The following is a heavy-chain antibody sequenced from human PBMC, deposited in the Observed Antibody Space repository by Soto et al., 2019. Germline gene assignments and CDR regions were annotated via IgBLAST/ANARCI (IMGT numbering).Heavy chain of an antibody. D-gene: IGHD3-16*02. CDR3: ARMRGLEEISPDFDY. V-gene: IGHV4-59*01. CDR2: IYYSGRT. CDR1: GGSISDYQ. J-gene: IGHJ4*02. Sequence: QVQLQESGPGLVKPSATLSLTCSVSGGSISDYQWNWIRQPPRKGLAWIGYIYYSGRTNYSPSLKSRDTIALDTSTQQFSLRLRSVTAADTSVYYCARMRGLEEISPDFDYWCQGALVTVPS.